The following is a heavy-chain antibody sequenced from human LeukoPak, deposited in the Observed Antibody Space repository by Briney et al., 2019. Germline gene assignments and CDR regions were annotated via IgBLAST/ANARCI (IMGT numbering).Heavy chain of an antibody. D-gene: IGHD2-8*01. CDR1: GSTFNYYW. V-gene: IGHV3-7*01. CDR3: TTIYCTNGVCYYFDY. Sequence: GGSLRLSCAASGSTFNYYWMSWVRQAPGKGLEWVANIKQDGSEKYYADSVKGRFTIARDNAKNSLYLQVNSLRAEDTAVYYCTTIYCTNGVCYYFDYWGQGTLVTVSS. J-gene: IGHJ4*02. CDR2: IKQDGSEK.